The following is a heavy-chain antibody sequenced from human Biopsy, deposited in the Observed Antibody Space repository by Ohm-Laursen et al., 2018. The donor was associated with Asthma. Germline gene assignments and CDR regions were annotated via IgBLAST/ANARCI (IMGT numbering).Heavy chain of an antibody. CDR3: ARGGYCTSPTCPWGRYATDV. Sequence: SLRLSCAASGFTFSRYNMNWVRQAPGKGLEWVSSITDTSRYIKYADSVRGRSTISRDNAKNSLFLHMNSLRAGDSAVYYCARGGYCTSPTCPWGRYATDVWGQGTTVTVS. J-gene: IGHJ6*02. V-gene: IGHV3-21*01. D-gene: IGHD2-8*01. CDR2: ITDTSRYI. CDR1: GFTFSRYN.